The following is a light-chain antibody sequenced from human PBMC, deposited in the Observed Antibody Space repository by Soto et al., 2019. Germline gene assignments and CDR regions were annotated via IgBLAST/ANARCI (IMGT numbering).Light chain of an antibody. J-gene: IGKJ4*01. Sequence: EMVLTQSPATLSLSPGERATLSCRASQSVNNYLAWYQQTPGEAPRLLIYDASTRATGIPARFSGSGSGTDFTLTISSLEPEDFAVYYCQQRIDWPLTFGGGTKVDIK. CDR2: DAS. CDR3: QQRIDWPLT. V-gene: IGKV3-11*01. CDR1: QSVNNY.